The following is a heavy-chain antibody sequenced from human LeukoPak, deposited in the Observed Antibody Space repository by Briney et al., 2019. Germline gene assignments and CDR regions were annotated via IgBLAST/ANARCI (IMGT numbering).Heavy chain of an antibody. CDR3: AKDGILKDY. Sequence: GGSLRLSCAASGFTFSSSAMNWVRQAPGKGLEWVSAISGSGGSTNYTDSVKGRFTISRGNSKNTLYLQMNSLRAEDTAVYYCAKDGILKDYWGQGTLVTVSS. CDR1: GFTFSSSA. CDR2: ISGSGGST. J-gene: IGHJ4*02. D-gene: IGHD3-3*02. V-gene: IGHV3-23*01.